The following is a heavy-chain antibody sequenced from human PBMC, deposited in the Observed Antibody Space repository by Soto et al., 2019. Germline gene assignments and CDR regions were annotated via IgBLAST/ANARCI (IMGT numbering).Heavy chain of an antibody. CDR1: GFTFSYYA. J-gene: IGHJ3*02. Sequence: EVQLLESGGGLVQPGGSLRLSCAASGFTFSYYAMSWVRQAPGKGLEWVSTVSGSGDSTYNAGSVKGRFTISRDNSKNTLYLQMNSMRAENTDVYSCAKKGLGYFKRYCSDGGCHYAFDMWGKGTMVTASP. CDR3: AKKGLGYFKRYCSDGGCHYAFDM. V-gene: IGHV3-23*01. D-gene: IGHD2-15*01. CDR2: VSGSGDST.